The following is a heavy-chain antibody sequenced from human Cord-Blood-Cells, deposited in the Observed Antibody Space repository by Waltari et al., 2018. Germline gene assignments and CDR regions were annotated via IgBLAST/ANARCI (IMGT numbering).Heavy chain of an antibody. CDR2: IYHSGST. CDR1: GGSISSSNW. CDR3: ARVNGRRNLAAGTRYYYYYYGMDV. V-gene: IGHV4-4*02. Sequence: QVQLQESGPGLVKPSGTLSLTCAVSGGSISSSNWWSWVRQPPGKGLGWSGEIYHSGSTNNNPALKSRVTISLDKSKNRLALKLSAVTAADTAVYYCARVNGRRNLAAGTRYYYYYYGMDVWGQGTTVTVSS. J-gene: IGHJ6*02. D-gene: IGHD6-13*01.